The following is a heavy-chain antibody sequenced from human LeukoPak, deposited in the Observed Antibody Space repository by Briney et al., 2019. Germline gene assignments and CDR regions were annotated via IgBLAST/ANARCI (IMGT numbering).Heavy chain of an antibody. CDR3: ARWDGAAPLDY. V-gene: IGHV1-46*02. CDR1: GYTFDYYY. D-gene: IGHD1-26*01. Sequence: ASVKVSCKASGYTFDYYYIHWVRQAPGQGLEWMGVLNPSSGTTTYAQRFQGRVTMTRDTSTSTAYMELSSLRSEDTAVYYCARWDGAAPLDYRGPGTLVTVSS. CDR2: LNPSSGTT. J-gene: IGHJ4*02.